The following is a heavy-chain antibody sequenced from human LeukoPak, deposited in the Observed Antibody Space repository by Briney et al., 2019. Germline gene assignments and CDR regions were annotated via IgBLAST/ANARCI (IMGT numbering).Heavy chain of an antibody. CDR1: GFTVSTNY. Sequence: GGSLRLSCAASGFTVSTNYMNWVRQAPGKGLEWVSSISSSSSYIYYADSVKGRFTISRDNAKNSLYLQMNSLRAEDTAVYYCARDGRGAAENWFDPWGQGTLVTVSS. V-gene: IGHV3-21*01. J-gene: IGHJ5*02. CDR3: ARDGRGAAENWFDP. CDR2: ISSSSSYI. D-gene: IGHD6-13*01.